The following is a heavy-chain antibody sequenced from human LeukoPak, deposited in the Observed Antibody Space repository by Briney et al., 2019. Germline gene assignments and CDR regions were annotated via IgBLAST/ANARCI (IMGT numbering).Heavy chain of an antibody. CDR2: INHNGRN. CDR3: AGPREGWLPQYYFEY. D-gene: IGHD5-12*01. Sequence: PSETLSLTCAVHVSSLSDYFWSCIRQPPRKGLEWRGEINHNGRNNFNPPLKRRVSTSLHTSKHQFSLRLCSETAADTAVYYCAGPREGWLPQYYFEYLGQGTLVNVSS. V-gene: IGHV4-34*01. CDR1: VSSLSDYF. J-gene: IGHJ4*02.